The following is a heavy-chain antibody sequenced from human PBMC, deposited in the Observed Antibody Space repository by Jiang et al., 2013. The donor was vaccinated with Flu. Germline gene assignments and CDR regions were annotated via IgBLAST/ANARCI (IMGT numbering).Heavy chain of an antibody. CDR3: ARLLPFPHLDAFDI. CDR1: GFSLSTSGMC. CDR2: IDWDDDK. Sequence: KPTQTLTLTCTFSGFSLSTSGMCVSWIRQPPGKALEWLARIDWDDDKYYSTSLKTRLTISKDTSKNQVVLTMTNMDPVDTATYYCARLLPFPHLDAFDIWGQGTMVTVSS. D-gene: IGHD2-2*01. V-gene: IGHV2-70*11. J-gene: IGHJ3*02.